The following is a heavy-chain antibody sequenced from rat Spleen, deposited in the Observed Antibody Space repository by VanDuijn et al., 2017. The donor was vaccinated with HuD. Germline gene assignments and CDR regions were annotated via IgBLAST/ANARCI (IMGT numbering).Heavy chain of an antibody. D-gene: IGHD1-12*01. V-gene: IGHV2-63*01. J-gene: IGHJ2*01. CDR3: TRETGNGYEGYYSDY. CDR1: GFSLTTYS. Sequence: QVQLKESGPGLVQPSETLSLTCPVSGFSLTTYSVSWVRQPSGKGPEWLGKMWYDGDTTYNSNLKSRLSFSRDTSKNQVVLKMNSLGREDTGTYYCTRETGNGYEGYYSDYWGQGVMVTVSS. CDR2: MWYDGDT.